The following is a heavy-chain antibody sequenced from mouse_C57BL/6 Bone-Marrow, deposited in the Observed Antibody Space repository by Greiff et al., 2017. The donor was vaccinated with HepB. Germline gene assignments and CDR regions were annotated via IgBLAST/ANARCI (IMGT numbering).Heavy chain of an antibody. CDR1: GFSLTSYG. D-gene: IGHD2-5*01. CDR3: AKRAYYSNYYAMDY. CDR2: IWRGGST. J-gene: IGHJ4*01. Sequence: VQLQQSGPGLVQPSQSLSITCTVSGFSLTSYGVHWVRQSPGKGLEWLGVIWRGGSTDYNAAFMSRLSITKDNSKSQVFFKMNSLQADDTAIYYCAKRAYYSNYYAMDYWGQGTSVTVSS. V-gene: IGHV2-5*01.